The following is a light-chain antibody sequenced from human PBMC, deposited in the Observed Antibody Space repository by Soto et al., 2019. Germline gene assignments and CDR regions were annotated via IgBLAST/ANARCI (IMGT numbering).Light chain of an antibody. CDR2: DAS. CDR3: QQYYRLRA. J-gene: IGKJ1*01. V-gene: IGKV1-5*01. Sequence: DIKMTLSASTLSANIGDRVTITCRASQSISSWLAWYQQKPGKAPKLLIYDASSLESGVPSRFSGSGSGTEFTLTISRLQPDDFATYYCQQYYRLRAFGQGTKADI. CDR1: QSISSW.